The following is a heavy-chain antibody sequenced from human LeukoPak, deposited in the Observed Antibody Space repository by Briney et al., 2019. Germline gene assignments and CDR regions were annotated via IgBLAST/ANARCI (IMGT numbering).Heavy chain of an antibody. CDR1: GYTFTSYG. D-gene: IGHD3-22*01. CDR2: ISAYNGNT. J-gene: IGHJ4*02. V-gene: IGHV1-18*01. Sequence: ASVKVSCKASGYTFTSYGISWVRQAPGQGLEWMGWISAYNGNTNYAQKLQGRVTMTTDTSTSTAYMELRSLRSDDTAVCYCARDRGTFYYDSGGYFFDYWGQGTLVTVSS. CDR3: ARDRGTFYYDSGGYFFDY.